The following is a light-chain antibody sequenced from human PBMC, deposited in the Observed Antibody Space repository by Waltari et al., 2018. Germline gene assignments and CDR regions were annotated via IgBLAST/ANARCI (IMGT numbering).Light chain of an antibody. CDR3: QQYNNWPSWT. V-gene: IGKV3-15*01. Sequence: EIVMTQSPATLSVSPGERATLSCRASQSVSNNLAWYQQKPGQAPRLRIYGASTRATGIPARFSGSGSGTEFTLTISSMQSEDFAVYYCQQYNNWPSWTFGQGTKVEIK. CDR2: GAS. J-gene: IGKJ1*01. CDR1: QSVSNN.